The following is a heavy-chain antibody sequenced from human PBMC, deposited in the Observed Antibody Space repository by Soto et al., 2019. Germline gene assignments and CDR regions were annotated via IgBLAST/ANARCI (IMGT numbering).Heavy chain of an antibody. CDR3: ARWSYLDY. Sequence: GGSLRLSCAASGFSFGSYALSWVRQAPGKGLEWVSTISGSDGKTFHADSVKGRFSISRDTSQSTLYLQMNSLRADDTAMYYCARWSYLDYWGQGTRVTVSS. D-gene: IGHD3-3*01. CDR2: ISGSDGKT. V-gene: IGHV3-23*01. J-gene: IGHJ4*02. CDR1: GFSFGSYA.